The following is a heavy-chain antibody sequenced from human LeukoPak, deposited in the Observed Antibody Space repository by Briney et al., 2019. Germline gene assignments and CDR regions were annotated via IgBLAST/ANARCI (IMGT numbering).Heavy chain of an antibody. J-gene: IGHJ3*02. CDR2: INPNSGGT. Sequence: RASVKVSCKASGYTFTDYYMHWVRQAPGQGLEWMGWINPNSGGTNYAQKFQGRVTMTRDTSISTAYMELSRLRSDDTAVYYCARLRFLEWFGDAFDIWGQGTMVTVSS. CDR1: GYTFTDYY. V-gene: IGHV1-2*02. D-gene: IGHD3-3*01. CDR3: ARLRFLEWFGDAFDI.